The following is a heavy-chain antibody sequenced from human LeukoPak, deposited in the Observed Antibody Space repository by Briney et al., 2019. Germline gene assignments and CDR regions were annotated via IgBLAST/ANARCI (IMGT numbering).Heavy chain of an antibody. J-gene: IGHJ4*02. V-gene: IGHV3-30*04. Sequence: PGASLRLSCAASGFTFSSYAMHWVRQAPGKGLEWVAVISYDGSNKYYADSVKGRFTISRDNSKNTLYLQMNSLRAEDTAVYYCARDFDYWGQGTLVTVSS. CDR3: ARDFDY. CDR1: GFTFSSYA. CDR2: ISYDGSNK.